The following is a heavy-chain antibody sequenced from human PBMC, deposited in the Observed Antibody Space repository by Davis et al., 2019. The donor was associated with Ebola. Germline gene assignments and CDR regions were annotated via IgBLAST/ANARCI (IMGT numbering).Heavy chain of an antibody. Sequence: SVKVSCKASGFTFTSSAMQWVRQASGQRLEWIGWIVVGSGNTNYAQKFQERVTITRDMSTSTAYMELSSLRSEDTAVYYCAARPRNYYYYGMDVWGQGTTVTASS. V-gene: IGHV1-58*02. CDR3: AARPRNYYYYGMDV. J-gene: IGHJ6*02. CDR1: GFTFTSSA. CDR2: IVVGSGNT. D-gene: IGHD1-14*01.